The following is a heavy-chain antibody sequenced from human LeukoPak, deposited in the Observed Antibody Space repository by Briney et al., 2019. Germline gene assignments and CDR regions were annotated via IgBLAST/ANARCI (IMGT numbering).Heavy chain of an antibody. D-gene: IGHD2-15*01. CDR2: IYTSGST. CDR1: GGSISSGSYY. Sequence: SETLSLTCTVSGGSISSGSYYWSWIRQPAGKGLEWIGRIYTSGSTNYNPSLKSRVTISVDTSKNQFSLKLSSVTAADTAVYYYAREVVEGNTIDFDYWGQGTLVTVSS. CDR3: AREVVEGNTIDFDY. V-gene: IGHV4-61*02. J-gene: IGHJ4*02.